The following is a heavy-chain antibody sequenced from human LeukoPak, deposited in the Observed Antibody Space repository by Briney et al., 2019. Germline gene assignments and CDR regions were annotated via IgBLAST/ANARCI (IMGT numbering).Heavy chain of an antibody. CDR3: AGRVTGYSSGYVY. V-gene: IGHV3-23*01. CDR1: GFTFSNYA. J-gene: IGHJ4*02. CDR2: ISGSAHKI. D-gene: IGHD5-18*01. Sequence: GGSLRLSCVASGFTFSNYAMSWVRQAPEKGLDWVSVISGSAHKIRYADSVKGRFTISRDNSENTVYLQMDNLRAEDTALYYCAGRVTGYSSGYVYWGQGTLVTVSS.